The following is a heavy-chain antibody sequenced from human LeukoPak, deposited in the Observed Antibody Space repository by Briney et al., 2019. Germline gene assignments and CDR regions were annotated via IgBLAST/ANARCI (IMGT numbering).Heavy chain of an antibody. J-gene: IGHJ4*02. Sequence: ASVKVSCKASGYTFTSYDINWVRQATGKELEWMGWMNPNSGNTGYAQKFQGRVTMTRNTSISTAYMELSSLRSEDTAVYYCARGPDYYDSSGYRDYWGQGTPVTVSS. D-gene: IGHD3-22*01. CDR1: GYTFTSYD. CDR3: ARGPDYYDSSGYRDY. CDR2: MNPNSGNT. V-gene: IGHV1-8*01.